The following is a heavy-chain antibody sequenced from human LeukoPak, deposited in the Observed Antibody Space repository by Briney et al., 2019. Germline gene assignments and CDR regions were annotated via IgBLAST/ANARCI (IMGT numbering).Heavy chain of an antibody. CDR2: ISSSSSYI. CDR1: GFTFSSYS. V-gene: IGHV3-21*01. Sequence: KTGGSLRLSCAASGFTFSSYSMNWVRQAPGKGLEWVSSISSSSSYIYYADSVKGRFTISRDNAKNSLYLQMNSLRAEDTAVYYCATAARPSSYYMDVWGKGTTVTVSS. J-gene: IGHJ6*03. CDR3: ATAARPSSYYMDV. D-gene: IGHD6-6*01.